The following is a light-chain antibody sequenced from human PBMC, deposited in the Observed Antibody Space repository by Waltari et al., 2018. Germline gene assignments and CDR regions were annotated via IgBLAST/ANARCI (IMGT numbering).Light chain of an antibody. CDR2: AAS. J-gene: IGKJ3*01. CDR1: QGITNY. CDR3: QRYSSAPFT. V-gene: IGKV1-27*01. Sequence: DIQMTQSPSSLSASVGDRVTISCRASQGITNYLAWYQQKPGKVPRLLIYAASTLQSGVPSRFRGSGSGTDFTLTINSLQPEDVATYYCQRYSSAPFTFGLGTKVEIK.